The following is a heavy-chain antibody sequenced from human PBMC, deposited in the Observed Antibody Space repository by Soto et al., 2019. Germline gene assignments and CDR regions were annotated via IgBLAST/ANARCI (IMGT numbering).Heavy chain of an antibody. CDR3: ACVEGGTATPVFDVFYM. J-gene: IGHJ3*02. V-gene: IGHV4-61*01. CDR1: GGSVSSGSYY. D-gene: IGHD2-21*02. CDR2: MSHSGGS. Sequence: SETLSLTCAVYGGSVSSGSYYWSWIRQPPGKGLEWIGEMSHSGGSHFNPSLKSRVTISVDTSKNQFSLKMSSVTAADTALYYCACVEGGTATPVFDVFYMWARGTMVPVS.